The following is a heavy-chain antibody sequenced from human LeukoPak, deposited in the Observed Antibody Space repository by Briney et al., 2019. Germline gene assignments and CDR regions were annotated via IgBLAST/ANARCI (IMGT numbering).Heavy chain of an antibody. J-gene: IGHJ4*02. CDR1: XXXXXXXX. CDR2: TNGDGNDI. Sequence: LXXSCAVXXXXXXXXXMHXXRXAPGXXLXXXXRTNGDGNDISYADSVKGRFTISRDSAENTLYLQMNSLRVEDTALYYCVRDGAYSAGIDFDYWGQGTLVTVSS. V-gene: IGHV3-74*01. CDR3: VRDGAYSAGIDFDY. D-gene: IGHD2-21*01.